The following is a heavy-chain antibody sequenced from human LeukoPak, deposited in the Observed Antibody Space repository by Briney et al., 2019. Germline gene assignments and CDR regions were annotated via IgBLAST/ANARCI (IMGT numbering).Heavy chain of an antibody. D-gene: IGHD2-15*01. Sequence: ASVKVSCKASGGTFSSYAISWVRQAPGQGLEWMGRIIPILGIANYAQKFQGRVTITADKSTSTAYMELSSLRSEDTAVYYCVRAEVMVVAAYFDYWGQGTLVTVSS. CDR1: GGTFSSYA. J-gene: IGHJ4*02. V-gene: IGHV1-69*04. CDR3: VRAEVMVVAAYFDY. CDR2: IIPILGIA.